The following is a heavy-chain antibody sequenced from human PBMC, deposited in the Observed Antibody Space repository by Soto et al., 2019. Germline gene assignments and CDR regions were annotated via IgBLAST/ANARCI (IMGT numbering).Heavy chain of an antibody. V-gene: IGHV4-38-2*01. CDR3: ARGYDKNWFDP. CDR1: GYSISSGYY. D-gene: IGHD3-9*01. J-gene: IGHJ5*02. CDR2: IYHSGST. Sequence: PSETLSLTCAVSGYSISSGYYWGWIRQPPGKGLEWIGSIYHSGSTYYNLSLKSRVTISVDTSKNQFSLKLSSVTAADTAVYYCARGYDKNWFDPWGQGTLVTVSS.